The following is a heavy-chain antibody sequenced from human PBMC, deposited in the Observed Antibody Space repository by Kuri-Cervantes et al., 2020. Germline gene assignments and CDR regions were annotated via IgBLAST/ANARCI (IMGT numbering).Heavy chain of an antibody. Sequence: ASVKVSCKASGYTFTNYGITWVRLAPGEGLQWMGWFSPINVNPNYAQKFQGRVTITADESTSTAYMELSSLRSEDTAVYYCARAFQHAFDIWGQGTMVTVSS. CDR2: FSPINVNP. V-gene: IGHV1-18*01. CDR3: ARAFQHAFDI. J-gene: IGHJ3*02. CDR1: GYTFTNYG. D-gene: IGHD2-2*01.